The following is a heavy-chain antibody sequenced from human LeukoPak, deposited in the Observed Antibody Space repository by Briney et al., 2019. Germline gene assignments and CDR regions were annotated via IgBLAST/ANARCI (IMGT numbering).Heavy chain of an antibody. Sequence: SETLSLTCAVYGGSFSGYYWSWIRQPPGKGLEWIGEINHSGSTNYNPSLKSRVTISVDTSKNQFSLKLSSVTAADTAVYYCARWKWELQYFDYWGQGTLVTVSS. D-gene: IGHD1-26*01. CDR1: GGSFSGYY. CDR2: INHSGST. CDR3: ARWKWELQYFDY. J-gene: IGHJ4*02. V-gene: IGHV4-34*01.